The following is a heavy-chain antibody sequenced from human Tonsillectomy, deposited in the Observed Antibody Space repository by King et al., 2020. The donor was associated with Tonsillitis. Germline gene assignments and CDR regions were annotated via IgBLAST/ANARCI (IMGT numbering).Heavy chain of an antibody. Sequence: VQLQESGPGLVKPSETLSLTCTVSGGSISSYYWNWIRQPPGKGLEWIGYIYYSGSTNYNPSLKSRVTISVDTSKNQFSLKLSPVTAADTAVYYCARLNSKGGDYEDVWGKGTTVTVSS. CDR1: GGSISSYY. D-gene: IGHD4-17*01. CDR3: ARLNSKGGDYEDV. V-gene: IGHV4-59*08. CDR2: IYYSGST. J-gene: IGHJ6*04.